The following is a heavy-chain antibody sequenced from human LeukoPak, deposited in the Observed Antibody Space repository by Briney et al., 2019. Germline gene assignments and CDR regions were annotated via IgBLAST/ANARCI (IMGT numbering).Heavy chain of an antibody. CDR2: IYTSGST. CDR1: GGSISSGSYY. V-gene: IGHV4-61*02. Sequence: TSQTLSLTCTVSGGSISSGSYYWSWIRQPAGKGLEWIGRIYTSGSTNYNPSLKSRVTISVDTSKNQFSLKLSSVTAADTAVYYCARDPLCDFWSGYLCPLDYWGQGTLVTVSS. CDR3: ARDPLCDFWSGYLCPLDY. J-gene: IGHJ4*02. D-gene: IGHD3-3*01.